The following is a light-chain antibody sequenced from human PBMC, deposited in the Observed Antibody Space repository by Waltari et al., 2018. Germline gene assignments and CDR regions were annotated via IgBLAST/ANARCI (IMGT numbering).Light chain of an antibody. CDR3: QQYADWPRT. CDR2: TAS. V-gene: IGKV3-15*01. CDR1: RSVGRS. Sequence: EIVMTQSPATLSSSPGERATLSCRASRSVGRSLAWYQQKPGQPPRLLIYTASTRVTTIPARFGASGSGTEFTLTISTLQSEDIAIYYCQQYADWPRTFGQGTKLEIK. J-gene: IGKJ2*01.